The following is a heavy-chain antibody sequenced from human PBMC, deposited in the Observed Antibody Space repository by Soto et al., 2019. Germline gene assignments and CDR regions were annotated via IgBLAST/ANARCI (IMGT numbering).Heavy chain of an antibody. Sequence: VQLVQSGAEVRKPGASVKVSCKASGYTFSDYYVHWVREAPGQGLEWMGWINPSSGGTIYTQRFQGRVTMTRDTSINTVYMELSRLTSDDTAVYYCAREMGVIGAPGYTWCDPWGQGALVTVSS. CDR3: AREMGVIGAPGYTWCDP. CDR2: INPSSGGT. D-gene: IGHD6-13*01. CDR1: GYTFSDYY. V-gene: IGHV1-2*02. J-gene: IGHJ5*02.